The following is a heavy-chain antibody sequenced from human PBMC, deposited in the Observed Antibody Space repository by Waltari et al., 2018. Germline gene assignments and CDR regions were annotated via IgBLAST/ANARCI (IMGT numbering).Heavy chain of an antibody. J-gene: IGHJ6*03. CDR1: GYTFTGYY. CDR2: INPNSGGT. CDR3: ARLTGTTDYYYYMDV. Sequence: QVRLVQSGAEVKKPGASVKVSCKASGYTFTGYYMHWVRQAPGQGLEWMGRINPNSGGTNYAQKFQGRVTMTRDTSISTAYMELSRLRSDDTAVYYCARLTGTTDYYYYMDVWGKGTTVTVSS. D-gene: IGHD1-7*01. V-gene: IGHV1-2*06.